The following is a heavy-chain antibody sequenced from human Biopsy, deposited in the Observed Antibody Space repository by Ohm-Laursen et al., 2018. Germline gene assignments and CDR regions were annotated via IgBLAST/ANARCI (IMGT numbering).Heavy chain of an antibody. CDR3: VKNGGQTAPYSFDV. CDR2: IWSSATYK. D-gene: IGHD3-16*01. V-gene: IGHV3-33*06. J-gene: IGHJ3*01. Sequence: SLRLSCAASGFTFSDHNMHWVRQAPGKGLEWVAFIWSSATYKAYADSVKGRFTVSRVNSKNTVYLQMNSLSADDTAIYSCVKNGGQTAPYSFDVWGQGTMVTVSS. CDR1: GFTFSDHN.